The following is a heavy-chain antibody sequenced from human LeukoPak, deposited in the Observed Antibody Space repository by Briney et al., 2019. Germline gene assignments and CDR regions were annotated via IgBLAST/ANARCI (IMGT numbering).Heavy chain of an antibody. CDR3: ARGRAI. Sequence: SETLSLTCTVSGGSVSSGNYYWNWIRQPPGKGLEWIGNIYYSGSTNYNPSPESRVTISLDTSKNQFSLKLSSVTAADTAMYYCARGRAIWGQGTMVTVSS. V-gene: IGHV4-61*01. CDR2: IYYSGST. CDR1: GGSVSSGNYY. J-gene: IGHJ3*02.